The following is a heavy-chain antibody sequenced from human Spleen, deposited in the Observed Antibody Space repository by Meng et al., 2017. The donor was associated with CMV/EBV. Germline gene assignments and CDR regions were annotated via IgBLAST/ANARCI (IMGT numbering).Heavy chain of an antibody. CDR3: AKDILPPLEWLLEYGMDV. CDR2: ISWNNGII. D-gene: IGHD3-3*01. CDR1: GFNFDDYP. J-gene: IGHJ6*02. V-gene: IGHV3-9*01. Sequence: GGSLRLSCVASGFNFDDYPMHWVRQAPGRGLEWVSGISWNNGIIGYADSVKGRFTISRDNAKSSLYLQMNSLRPEDTALYYCAKDILPPLEWLLEYGMDVWGQGTTVIVSS.